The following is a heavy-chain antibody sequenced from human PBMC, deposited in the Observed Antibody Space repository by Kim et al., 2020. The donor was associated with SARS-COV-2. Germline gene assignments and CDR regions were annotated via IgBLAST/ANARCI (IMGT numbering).Heavy chain of an antibody. CDR3: VRDRMGGAFDT. J-gene: IGHJ3*02. Sequence: GGSLRLSCATSGFTFSDYDMNWVRQAPGEGLEWVSFIPNDGRTIYYANSVKGRFTISRDNAKNSLYLHMNSLRAEDTALYYCVRDRMGGAFDTCGSGTMGTASS. CDR1: GFTFSDYD. CDR2: IPNDGRTI. D-gene: IGHD3-16*01. V-gene: IGHV3-48*01.